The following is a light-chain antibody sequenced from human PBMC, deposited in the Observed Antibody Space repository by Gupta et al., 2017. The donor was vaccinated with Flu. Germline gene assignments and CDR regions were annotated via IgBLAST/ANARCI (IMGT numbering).Light chain of an antibody. V-gene: IGKV3-15*01. CDR2: AAS. CDR1: QSVNRN. Sequence: EIVMPQSPATLSVSPGETASLSCRASQSVNRNLAWYQQRDGQAPRLLLYAASTRATGIPARFSGSGSGTEFTLTINSLQSEDFAVYYCLQYYSWPPLTFGGGTKVDIK. CDR3: LQYYSWPPLT. J-gene: IGKJ4*01.